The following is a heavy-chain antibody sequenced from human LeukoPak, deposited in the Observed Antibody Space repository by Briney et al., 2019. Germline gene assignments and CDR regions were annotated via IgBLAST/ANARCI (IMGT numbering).Heavy chain of an antibody. CDR2: IRYDGSNK. J-gene: IGHJ4*02. CDR1: GFTFSSYG. CDR3: AKPNRYGDYSFFGV. V-gene: IGHV3-30*02. D-gene: IGHD4-17*01. Sequence: GGSLRLSCAASGFTFSSYGMHWVRQAPGKGLEWVAFIRYDGSNKYYADSVKGRFTISRDNSKNALYLQMNSLRAEDTAVYYCAKPNRYGDYSFFGVWGQGTLVTVSS.